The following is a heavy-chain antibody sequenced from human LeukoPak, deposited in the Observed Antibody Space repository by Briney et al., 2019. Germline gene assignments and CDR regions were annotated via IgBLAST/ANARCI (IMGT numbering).Heavy chain of an antibody. V-gene: IGHV3-53*01. Sequence: GGSLRLSCAASGFTVSSNYMSWVRQAPGKGLEWVSVIYSGGSTYYADSVKGRFTISRDNSKNTLYLQMNSLRAEDTAVYYCARVYTYYYDSSGYEDYWGQGTLVTVPS. CDR3: ARVYTYYYDSSGYEDY. J-gene: IGHJ4*02. CDR2: IYSGGST. D-gene: IGHD3-22*01. CDR1: GFTVSSNY.